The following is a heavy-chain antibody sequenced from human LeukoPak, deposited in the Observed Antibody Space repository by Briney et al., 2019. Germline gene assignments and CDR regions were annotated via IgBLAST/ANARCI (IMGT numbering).Heavy chain of an antibody. CDR3: AKTSFDTSGYYYRAFDY. V-gene: IGHV3-23*01. J-gene: IGHJ4*02. CDR2: ISGSGGNT. D-gene: IGHD3-22*01. Sequence: PGGSLRLSCAASGITFNNYIMSWVRQAPGKGLEWVSSISGSGGNTYYGDSVKGRFTISRDNSKNTLYLQMNSLRADDTAVYYCAKTSFDTSGYYYRAFDYWGQGTLVTVSS. CDR1: GITFNNYI.